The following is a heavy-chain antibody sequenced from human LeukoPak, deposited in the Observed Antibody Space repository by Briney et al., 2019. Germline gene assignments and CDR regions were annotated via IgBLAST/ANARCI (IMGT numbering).Heavy chain of an antibody. J-gene: IGHJ4*02. CDR1: GGSFSGYY. D-gene: IGHD3-16*02. V-gene: IGHV4-34*01. CDR2: ITPTGGA. CDR3: ARIAFGGHIVAQDY. Sequence: PSETLSLTCAVYGGSFSGYYWSWIRQPPGKGLEWIGEITPTGGAKYSPPLKSRVTISVDTSKNQFSLRLRSVTAADTAMCYCARIAFGGHIVAQDYWGQGTLVSVSS.